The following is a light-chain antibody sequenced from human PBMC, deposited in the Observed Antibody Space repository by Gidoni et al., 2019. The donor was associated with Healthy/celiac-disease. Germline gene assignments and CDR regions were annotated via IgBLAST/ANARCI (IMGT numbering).Light chain of an antibody. V-gene: IGLV2-14*01. CDR3: SSYTSSSTLI. CDR2: EVS. Sequence: QSALTQPASVSGSPGQSITSSCTGTSSDVGGYNYVSWSQQHPGKAPKLMIYEVSNRPSGVSNRFSGSKSGNTASLTISGLQAEDEADYYCSSYTSSSTLIFGTGTKVTVL. CDR1: SSDVGGYNY. J-gene: IGLJ1*01.